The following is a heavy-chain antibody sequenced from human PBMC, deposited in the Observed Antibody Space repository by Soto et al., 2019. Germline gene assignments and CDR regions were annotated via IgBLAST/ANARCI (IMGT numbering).Heavy chain of an antibody. J-gene: IGHJ1*01. CDR3: AMDYCDRPEYFKH. CDR2: ISPLKGRT. Sequence: QVQLVQTGPDLKRPGASMKVSCKASGYTFTSYGISWVRQAPGQGLEWMAWISPLKGRTQYSQKAQGRVTLSTDTSSNTAYMEMTTLRVDDTAVYYCAMDYCDRPEYFKHWGQGTLVTVS. D-gene: IGHD4-17*01. V-gene: IGHV1-18*04. CDR1: GYTFTSYG.